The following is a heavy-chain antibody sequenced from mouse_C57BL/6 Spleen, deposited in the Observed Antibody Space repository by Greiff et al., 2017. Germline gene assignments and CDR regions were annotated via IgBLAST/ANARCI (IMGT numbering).Heavy chain of an antibody. D-gene: IGHD4-1*01. V-gene: IGHV1-4*01. CDR1: GYTFTSYT. CDR2: INPSSGYT. J-gene: IGHJ2*01. CDR3: ARSSGTPYYFDY. Sequence: QVQLQQSGAELARPGASVKMSCKASGYTFTSYTMHWVKQRPGQGLEWIGYINPSSGYTKYNQKFKDKATLTADKSSSTAYMQLSSLTSEDSAVYYCARSSGTPYYFDYWGQGTTLTVSS.